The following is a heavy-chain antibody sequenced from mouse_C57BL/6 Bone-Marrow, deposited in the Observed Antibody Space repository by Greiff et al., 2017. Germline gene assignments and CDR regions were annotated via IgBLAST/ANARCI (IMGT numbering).Heavy chain of an antibody. D-gene: IGHD1-1*01. V-gene: IGHV1-69*01. CDR3: ASSANYGFYYAMDY. Sequence: VQLQQPGAELVMPGASVKLSCKASGYTFTSYWMHWVKQRPGQGLEWIREIDPSDSYTNYNQKFKGKSTLTVDKSSSTAYMQLSSLTSEDSAVYYCASSANYGFYYAMDYWGQGTSVTVSS. J-gene: IGHJ4*01. CDR1: GYTFTSYW. CDR2: IDPSDSYT.